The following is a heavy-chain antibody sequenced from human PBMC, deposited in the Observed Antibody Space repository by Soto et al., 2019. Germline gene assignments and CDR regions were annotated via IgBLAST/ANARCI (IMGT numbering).Heavy chain of an antibody. J-gene: IGHJ6*02. CDR3: ARADSSSSGAYYYYYGMDV. D-gene: IGHD6-6*01. Sequence: VPLLESGGGLVQPGDSLRLSCAASGFSFSSYVMSWVRQAPGKGLEWVSSISGSGANTYYADSVKGRFTISRDNSKNTLYLQMNSLRPEDTAIFFCARADSSSSGAYYYYYGMDVWGQGTTVTVS. V-gene: IGHV3-23*01. CDR2: ISGSGANT. CDR1: GFSFSSYV.